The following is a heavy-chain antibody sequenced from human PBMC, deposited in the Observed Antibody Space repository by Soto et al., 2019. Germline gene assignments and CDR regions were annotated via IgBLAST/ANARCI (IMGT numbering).Heavy chain of an antibody. Sequence: PGESLKISCKGSGYSFTSYWIGWVRQMPGKGLEWMGIIYPGGSDTRYSPSFQGQVTISADKSISTAYLQWSSLKASDTAMYYCARLPIYCSGGSCYSYYGMDVWGQGTTVTVSS. V-gene: IGHV5-51*01. J-gene: IGHJ6*02. CDR2: IYPGGSDT. CDR1: GYSFTSYW. D-gene: IGHD2-15*01. CDR3: ARLPIYCSGGSCYSYYGMDV.